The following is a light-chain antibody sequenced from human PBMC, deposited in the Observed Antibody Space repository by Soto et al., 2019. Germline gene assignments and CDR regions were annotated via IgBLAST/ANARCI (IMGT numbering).Light chain of an antibody. CDR2: DAS. CDR1: QTISRW. J-gene: IGKJ1*01. Sequence: DIQLTQTPSTLSASVGDEVTITCRASQTISRWLAWYQQKPGRAPKLLIYDASTLESGVPSRFSGSGSGTEFTLTISSLQPDDFATYFCQQYNTYSTFGQGTRWIS. CDR3: QQYNTYST. V-gene: IGKV1-5*01.